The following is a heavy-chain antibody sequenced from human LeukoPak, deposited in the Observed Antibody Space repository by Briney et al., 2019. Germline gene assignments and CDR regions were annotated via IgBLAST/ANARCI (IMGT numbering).Heavy chain of an antibody. CDR2: IIPIFGTA. CDR1: GGTFSSYA. D-gene: IGHD3-10*01. Sequence: ASVKVSCKASGGTFSSYAISWVRQAPGQGLECMGGIIPIFGTANYAQKFQGRVTITTDESTSTAYMELSSLRSEDTAVYYCARGHGSGSYRLFGNWFDPWGQGTLVTVSS. CDR3: ARGHGSGSYRLFGNWFDP. V-gene: IGHV1-69*05. J-gene: IGHJ5*02.